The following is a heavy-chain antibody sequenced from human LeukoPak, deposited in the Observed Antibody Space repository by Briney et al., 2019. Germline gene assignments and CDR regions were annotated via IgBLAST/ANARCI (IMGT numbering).Heavy chain of an antibody. CDR2: IYYSGST. V-gene: IGHV4-59*01. D-gene: IGHD3-10*01. Sequence: SETLSLTCTVSGGSISSYYWSWIRQPPGKGLEWIGYIYYSGSTNYNPSLTSRVTISVDTSKNQFSLKLSSVTAADTAVYYCARAPYYYGSGADAFDIWGQGTMVTVSS. J-gene: IGHJ3*02. CDR3: ARAPYYYGSGADAFDI. CDR1: GGSISSYY.